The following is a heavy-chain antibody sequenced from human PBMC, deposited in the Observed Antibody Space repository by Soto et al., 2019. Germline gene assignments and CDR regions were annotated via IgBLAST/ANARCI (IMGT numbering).Heavy chain of an antibody. Sequence: GGSLRLSCVASGFTFSSYWMHWVRQGPGKGLVWVSRINSDGSSTSYADSVKGRFTISRDNAKNTLYLQMNSLRAEDTAVYYCARDRPACSGGSCYWYYYGMDVWGQGTTVTVSS. D-gene: IGHD2-15*01. CDR3: ARDRPACSGGSCYWYYYGMDV. CDR2: INSDGSST. J-gene: IGHJ6*02. CDR1: GFTFSSYW. V-gene: IGHV3-74*01.